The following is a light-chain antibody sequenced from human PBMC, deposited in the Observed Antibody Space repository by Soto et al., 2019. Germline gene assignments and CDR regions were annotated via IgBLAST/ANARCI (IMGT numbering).Light chain of an antibody. Sequence: DIQMTQSPSTLSASIGDRVTITCRASQNINNWIAWYQQKPGKAPKFLIYDASTLESGVPSRFSGSEFGTEFSLTISSLQPDDFGSYYCQHMRTFGQGTKVEMK. CDR2: DAS. CDR3: QHMRT. V-gene: IGKV1-5*01. CDR1: QNINNW. J-gene: IGKJ1*01.